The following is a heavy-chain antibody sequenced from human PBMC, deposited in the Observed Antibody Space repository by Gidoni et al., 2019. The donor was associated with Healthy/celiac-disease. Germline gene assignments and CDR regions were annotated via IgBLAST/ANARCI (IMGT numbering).Heavy chain of an antibody. CDR2: ILPILGIA. CDR1: GGTFSSYT. V-gene: IGHV1-69*02. CDR3: ARIGGSYSDY. Sequence: QVQLVQSGAEVKKPGSSVKVSCKASGGTFSSYTISWVRQASGQGLEWMGRILPILGIANYAQKFQGRVTITADKSTSTAYMELSSLRSEDTAVYYCARIGGSYSDYWGQGTLVTVSS. J-gene: IGHJ4*02. D-gene: IGHD1-26*01.